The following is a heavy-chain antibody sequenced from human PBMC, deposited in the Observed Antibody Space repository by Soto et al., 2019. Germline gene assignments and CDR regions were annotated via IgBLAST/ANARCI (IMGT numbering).Heavy chain of an antibody. CDR3: ARDKKYYYGSGSYPYYYYYMDV. D-gene: IGHD3-10*01. CDR2: IYHSGST. CDR1: SGSISSSNW. J-gene: IGHJ6*03. Sequence: QVQLQESGPGLVKPSGTLSLTCAVSSGSISSSNWWRWVRQPPGKGLEWIGGIYHSGSTNYNPSLKSRLTISVDKSKNQFSLKLSSVTAAETAVYYCARDKKYYYGSGSYPYYYYYMDVWGKGTTVTVSS. V-gene: IGHV4-4*02.